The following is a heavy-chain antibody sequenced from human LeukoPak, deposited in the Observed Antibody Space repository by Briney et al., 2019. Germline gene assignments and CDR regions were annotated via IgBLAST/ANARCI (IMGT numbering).Heavy chain of an antibody. D-gene: IGHD3-22*01. CDR1: GFTVSSNY. CDR2: IYSGGST. Sequence: GGSLRLSCAASGFTVSSNYMSWVRQAPGKGLEWVSVIYSGGSTYYADSVEGRFTISRDNSKNTLYLQMNSLRAEDTAVYYCASSYHYDNSGYYPFDYWGQGTLVTVSS. V-gene: IGHV3-53*01. CDR3: ASSYHYDNSGYYPFDY. J-gene: IGHJ4*02.